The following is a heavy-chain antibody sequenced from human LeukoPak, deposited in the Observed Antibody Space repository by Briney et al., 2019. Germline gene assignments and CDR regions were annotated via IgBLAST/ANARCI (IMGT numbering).Heavy chain of an antibody. CDR3: TAGIGHSDFDY. CDR2: VKSKTNGGTT. CDR1: GFTFSNAW. J-gene: IGHJ4*02. Sequence: GGSLRLSCAASGFTFSNAWMSWVRQAPGKGLEWVGRVKSKTNGGTTAYAAPVKGRFTISRDDSKNTYLQMNSLESEDTAVYYCTAGIGHSDFDYWGQGTLVTVCS. D-gene: IGHD6-13*01. V-gene: IGHV3-15*01.